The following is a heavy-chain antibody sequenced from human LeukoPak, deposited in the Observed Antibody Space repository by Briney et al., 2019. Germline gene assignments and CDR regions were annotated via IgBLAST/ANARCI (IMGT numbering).Heavy chain of an antibody. CDR2: IIPILGIA. CDR3: ARDVKRTTAGTSGY. J-gene: IGHJ4*02. D-gene: IGHD1-1*01. V-gene: IGHV1-69*04. CDR1: GGTFSSYA. Sequence: SVKVSCKASGGTFSSYAISWVRQAPGQGLEWMGRIIPILGIANYAQKFQGRVTITADKSTSTAYMELSSLRSEDTAVYYCARDVKRTTAGTSGYWGQGTLVTVSS.